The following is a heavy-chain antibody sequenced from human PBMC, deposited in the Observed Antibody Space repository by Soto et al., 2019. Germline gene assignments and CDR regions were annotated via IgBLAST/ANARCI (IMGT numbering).Heavy chain of an antibody. D-gene: IGHD6-13*01. J-gene: IGHJ1*01. V-gene: IGHV3-9*01. Sequence: SLRLSCAASGFTFDDYAMHWVRQVPGKGLEWVSGINWNSGSIGYGDSVKGRFAISRDNAKNSLHLQMNSVSAEDTAFYYCVKDESINWYSGHFRHWGQGTLVTVSS. CDR1: GFTFDDYA. CDR3: VKDESINWYSGHFRH. CDR2: INWNSGSI.